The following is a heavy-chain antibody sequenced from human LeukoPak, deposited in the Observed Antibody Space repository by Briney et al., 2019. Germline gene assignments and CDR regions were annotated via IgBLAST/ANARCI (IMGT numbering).Heavy chain of an antibody. Sequence: GGSLRLSCSASGFTFSSHAVGWVGQAPGKGLAGVSSIARSGERTYYGEPVKGGFTIARDNYRNTLYLQMNSLRVEDTAVYYCAKEGGGDLEWLPPMDVWGQGTTVTVSS. CDR3: AKEGGGDLEWLPPMDV. CDR2: IARSGERT. CDR1: GFTFSSHA. D-gene: IGHD3-3*01. V-gene: IGHV3-23*01. J-gene: IGHJ6*02.